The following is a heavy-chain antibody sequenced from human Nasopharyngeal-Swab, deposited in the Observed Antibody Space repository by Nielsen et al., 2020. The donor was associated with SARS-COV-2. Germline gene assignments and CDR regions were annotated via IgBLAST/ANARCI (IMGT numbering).Heavy chain of an antibody. Sequence: GESLKISCADSGFNFNTSWMTWVRQAPVKGLGWVANINPDGSEMQYVDSVKGRFTISRDNAENSLYLHMNSLRGDDTAVYYCAHYASAAYWGQGTLVTVSS. J-gene: IGHJ4*02. CDR1: GFNFNTSW. D-gene: IGHD2-2*01. CDR3: AHYASAAY. V-gene: IGHV3-7*03. CDR2: INPDGSEM.